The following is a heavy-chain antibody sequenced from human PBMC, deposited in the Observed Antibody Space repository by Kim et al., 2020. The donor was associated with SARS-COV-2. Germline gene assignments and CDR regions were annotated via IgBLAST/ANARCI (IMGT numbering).Heavy chain of an antibody. V-gene: IGHV3-30*02. Sequence: AVSVTGRFTNSRDNSKDTLYLQMNSLGAEDTAVYYCAKDLVVVAAMGLDYWGQGTLVPVSS. D-gene: IGHD2-15*01. J-gene: IGHJ4*02. CDR3: AKDLVVVAAMGLDY.